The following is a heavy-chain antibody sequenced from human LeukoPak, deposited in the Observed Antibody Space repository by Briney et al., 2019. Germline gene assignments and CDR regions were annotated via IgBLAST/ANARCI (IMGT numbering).Heavy chain of an antibody. Sequence: ASVKVSCKASGYTFTSYYMHWVRQAPGQGLEWMGIINPSGGSTSYAQKFQGRVTMTRDTSTSTVYMELSSLRSEDTAVYYYARDEGLRHWYFDLWGRGTLVTFSS. J-gene: IGHJ2*01. CDR1: GYTFTSYY. CDR2: INPSGGST. V-gene: IGHV1-46*01. CDR3: ARDEGLRHWYFDL. D-gene: IGHD4-17*01.